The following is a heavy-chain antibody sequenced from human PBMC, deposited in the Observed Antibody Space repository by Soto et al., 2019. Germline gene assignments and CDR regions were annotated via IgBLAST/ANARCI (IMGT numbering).Heavy chain of an antibody. CDR3: AGTGSLQWYYMDV. J-gene: IGHJ6*03. CDR2: TYYRSRWYN. V-gene: IGHV6-1*01. CDR1: GDSVSSNSAA. D-gene: IGHD1-7*01. Sequence: TLSLTCVISGDSVSSNSAAWNWIRQSPSRGLEWLGRTYYRSRWYNDYAVSVRSRITVNADTSKNQFSLHLNSVTPEDTAVYYCAGTGSLQWYYMDVWDKGTTVTVSS.